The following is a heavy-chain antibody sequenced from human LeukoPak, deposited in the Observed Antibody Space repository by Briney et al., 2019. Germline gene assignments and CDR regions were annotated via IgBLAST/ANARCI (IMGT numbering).Heavy chain of an antibody. D-gene: IGHD2-21*01. CDR3: ARSAVEMNSRGSADY. CDR1: GGSIRNSNYY. J-gene: IGHJ4*02. V-gene: IGHV4-39*07. CDR2: LSYSGST. Sequence: PSETLSLTCTDSGGSIRNSNYYWGWIRQPPGKGLQWIASLSYSGSTFYNPSLESRVIISLGTSSNQFSLRLTSVTAADTAVYFCARSAVEMNSRGSADYWGQGILVIVSS.